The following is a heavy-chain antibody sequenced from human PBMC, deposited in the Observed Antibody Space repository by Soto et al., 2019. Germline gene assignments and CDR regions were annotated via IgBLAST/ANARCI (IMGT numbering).Heavy chain of an antibody. CDR3: ARHTVEMATTTDAFDI. J-gene: IGHJ3*02. V-gene: IGHV5-10-1*04. CDR2: IYPSDSYT. CDR1: GYSFTSYW. Sequence: GESLKISCKGSGYSFTSYWISWERQMRGKGLEWMGRIYPSDSYTNYSPSFQGQVTISADKSISTAYLQWSSLKASDTAMYYCARHTVEMATTTDAFDIWGQGTMVTVSS. D-gene: IGHD1-1*01.